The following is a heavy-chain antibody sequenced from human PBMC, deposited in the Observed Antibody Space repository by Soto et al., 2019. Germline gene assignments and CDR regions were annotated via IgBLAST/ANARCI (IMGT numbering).Heavy chain of an antibody. D-gene: IGHD1-20*01. V-gene: IGHV1-58*01. CDR1: GFTFTSSA. Sequence: SVKVSFKASGFTFTSSAVQWLRQARGQRLEWIGWIVVGSGNTNYAQKFQERVTTTRDMSTSTAYMELSSLRSEDTAVYYCAAPNRYNWNLAYYYYGMDVWGQGTTVTVSS. J-gene: IGHJ6*02. CDR2: IVVGSGNT. CDR3: AAPNRYNWNLAYYYYGMDV.